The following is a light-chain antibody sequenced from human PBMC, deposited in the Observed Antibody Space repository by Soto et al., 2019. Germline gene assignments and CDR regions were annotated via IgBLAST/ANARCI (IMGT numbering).Light chain of an antibody. V-gene: IGLV2-23*01. Sequence: QSALTQPASVSGSPGQSITISCTGTSSDVGSYNLVSWYQQHPGKAPKVMIYEGSKRPSGVSNRFSGSKSGNTASLTISGLQAEGEADYYCCSYAGSNTYVFGTGTKVTVL. CDR1: SSDVGSYNL. J-gene: IGLJ1*01. CDR2: EGS. CDR3: CSYAGSNTYV.